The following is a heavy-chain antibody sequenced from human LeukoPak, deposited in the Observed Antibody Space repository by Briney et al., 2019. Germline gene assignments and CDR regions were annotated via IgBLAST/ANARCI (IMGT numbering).Heavy chain of an antibody. V-gene: IGHV3-21*01. D-gene: IGHD3-10*01. CDR2: ISSSSSYI. J-gene: IGHJ4*02. CDR3: ARDQYYYGSGSYLDDY. Sequence: GGSLRLSCAASGFTFSGYSMNWVRQAPGKGLEWVSSISSSSSYIYYADSVKGRFTNSRDNAKNSLYLQMNSLRAEDTAVYYCARDQYYYGSGSYLDDYWGQGTLVPVSS. CDR1: GFTFSGYS.